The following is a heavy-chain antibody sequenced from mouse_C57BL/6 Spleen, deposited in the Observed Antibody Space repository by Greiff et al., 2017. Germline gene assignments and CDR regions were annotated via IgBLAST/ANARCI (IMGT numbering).Heavy chain of an antibody. CDR2: INYDGSST. D-gene: IGHD1-1*01. J-gene: IGHJ1*03. CDR3: ARERGSSLYWYFDV. V-gene: IGHV5-16*01. Sequence: EVMLVESEGGLVQPGSSMKLSCTASGFTFSDYYMAWVRQVPEKGLEWVANINYDGSSTYYLDSLKSRFIISRDNAKNILYLQMSSLKSEDTATYYCARERGSSLYWYFDVWGTGTTVTVSS. CDR1: GFTFSDYY.